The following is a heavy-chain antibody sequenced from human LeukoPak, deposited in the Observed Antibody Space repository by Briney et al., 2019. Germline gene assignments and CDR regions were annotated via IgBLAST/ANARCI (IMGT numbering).Heavy chain of an antibody. CDR2: IYTSGST. V-gene: IGHV4-61*02. J-gene: IGHJ6*02. CDR1: GGSISSGSYY. D-gene: IGHD3-3*01. CDR3: ARDPYYDRYGMDV. Sequence: PSETLSLTCTVSGGSISSGSYYWSWIRQPAGKGLEWIGRIYTSGSTNCNPSLKSRATISVDTSKNQFSLKLSSVTAADTAVYYCARDPYYDRYGMDVWGQGTTVTVSS.